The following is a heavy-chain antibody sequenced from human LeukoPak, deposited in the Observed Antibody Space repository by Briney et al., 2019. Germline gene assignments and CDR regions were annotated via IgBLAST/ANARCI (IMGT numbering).Heavy chain of an antibody. CDR2: INHSGST. CDR1: GVSFSGYY. D-gene: IGHD2-2*01. CDR3: AGRDCSSTSCYDHYYYGMDV. J-gene: IGHJ6*02. V-gene: IGHV4-34*01. Sequence: NTSETLSLTCAVYGVSFSGYYWSWIRQPPGKGLEWIGEINHSGSTNYNPSLKSRVTISVDTSKNQFSLKLSSVTAADTAVYYCAGRDCSSTSCYDHYYYGMDVWGQGTTVTVSS.